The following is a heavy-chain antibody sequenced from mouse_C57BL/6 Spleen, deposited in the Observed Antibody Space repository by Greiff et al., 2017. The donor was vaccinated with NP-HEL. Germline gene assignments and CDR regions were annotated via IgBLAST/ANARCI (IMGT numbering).Heavy chain of an antibody. D-gene: IGHD1-1*01. CDR3: AREDYYGSSLYYAMDY. Sequence: EVKVVESEGGLVQPGSSMKLSCTASGFTFSDYYMAWVRQVPETGLEWVANINYDGSSTYYLDSLKSRFIISRANAKNILYLQMSSLKSEDTATYYCAREDYYGSSLYYAMDYWGQGTSVTVSS. V-gene: IGHV5-16*01. J-gene: IGHJ4*01. CDR2: INYDGSST. CDR1: GFTFSDYY.